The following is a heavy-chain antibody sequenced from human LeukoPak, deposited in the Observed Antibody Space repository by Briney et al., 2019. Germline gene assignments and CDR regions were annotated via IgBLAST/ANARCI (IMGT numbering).Heavy chain of an antibody. Sequence: GGSLRLSCAASGFTFSSYAMSWVGRAPGKGLEWGSSISGSGISTYCPDSMKGRFTISRDNSKNKVYLQMNSLRAEDTAVYYCAKVRSAWSPLDYWGQGTLVTVSS. CDR3: AKVRSAWSPLDY. J-gene: IGHJ4*02. CDR1: GFTFSSYA. D-gene: IGHD6-19*01. CDR2: ISGSGIST. V-gene: IGHV3-23*01.